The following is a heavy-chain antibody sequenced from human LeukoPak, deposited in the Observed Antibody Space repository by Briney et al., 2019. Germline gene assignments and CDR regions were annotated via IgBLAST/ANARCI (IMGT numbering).Heavy chain of an antibody. V-gene: IGHV3-30-3*01. Sequence: GGSLRLSCAASGSTFSSYAMHWVRQAPGKGLEWVAVISYDGSNKYYADSVKGRFTISRDNSKNTLYLQMNSLRAEDTAVYYCARDIYDSSGYGGDYWGQGTLVTASS. CDR2: ISYDGSNK. J-gene: IGHJ4*02. CDR3: ARDIYDSSGYGGDY. CDR1: GSTFSSYA. D-gene: IGHD3-22*01.